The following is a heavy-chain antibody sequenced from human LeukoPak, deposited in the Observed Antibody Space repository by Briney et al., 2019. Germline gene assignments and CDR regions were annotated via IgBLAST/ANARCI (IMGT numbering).Heavy chain of an antibody. CDR3: ARLYLPATRFDY. CDR1: GGSISSYY. D-gene: IGHD5-24*01. V-gene: IGHV4-59*08. Sequence: SETLSLTCTVSGGSISSYYWSWIRQAPGKGLEWIGYIHYSGSTNYNPFLKSRVTISVDTSKNQFSLKLTSVTAADTAVYYCARLYLPATRFDYWGQGTLVTVSS. CDR2: IHYSGST. J-gene: IGHJ4*02.